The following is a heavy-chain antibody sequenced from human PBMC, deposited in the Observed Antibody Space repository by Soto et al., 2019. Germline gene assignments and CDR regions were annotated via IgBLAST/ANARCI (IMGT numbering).Heavy chain of an antibody. CDR2: MYYGGRT. CDR1: GGSVSSGSYY. V-gene: IGHV4-61*01. Sequence: SETLSLTCTVSGGSVSSGSYYWTWIRQPPGRGLEWIGYMYYGGRTNYNPSLKSRVTISVDTSKMQVSLKLSSVTAADTAVYFCARGTPSPLIVRSSRGPWFDPWGQGTLVTVSS. CDR3: ARGTPSPLIVRSSRGPWFDP. D-gene: IGHD2-15*01. J-gene: IGHJ5*02.